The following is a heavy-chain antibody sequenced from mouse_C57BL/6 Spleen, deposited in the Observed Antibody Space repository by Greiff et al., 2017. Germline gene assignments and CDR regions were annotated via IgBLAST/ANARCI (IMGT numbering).Heavy chain of an antibody. CDR2: IYPGSGST. CDR1: GYTFTSYW. J-gene: IGHJ3*01. CDR3: ARRGVYYGNPLCY. D-gene: IGHD2-1*01. V-gene: IGHV1-55*01. Sequence: QVQLQQPGAELVKPGASVKMSCKASGYTFTSYWITWVKQRPGQGLEWIGDIYPGSGSTNYNEKFKSKATLTVDTSSSTAYMQLSSLTSEDPAVYYCARRGVYYGNPLCYWGQGTLVTVSA.